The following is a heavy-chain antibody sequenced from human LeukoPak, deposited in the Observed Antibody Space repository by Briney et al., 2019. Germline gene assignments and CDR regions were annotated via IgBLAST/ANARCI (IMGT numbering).Heavy chain of an antibody. Sequence: GASVKVSCKASGYTFTGYYMHWVRQAPGQGLEWMGWINPNSGGTNYAQKFQGRVTMTRDTSISTAYMELSRLRSDDTAVYYCARGASGYDPGFDIWGQGTMVTVSS. D-gene: IGHD5-12*01. CDR2: INPNSGGT. V-gene: IGHV1-2*02. CDR3: ARGASGYDPGFDI. CDR1: GYTFTGYY. J-gene: IGHJ3*02.